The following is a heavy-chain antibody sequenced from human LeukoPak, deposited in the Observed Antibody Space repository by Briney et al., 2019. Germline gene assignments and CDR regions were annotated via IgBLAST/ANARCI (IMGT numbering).Heavy chain of an antibody. D-gene: IGHD4-17*01. CDR2: MNPNSGNT. J-gene: IGHJ5*02. V-gene: IGHV1-8*01. CDR1: GYTCTSYD. Sequence: GASVKVCCEASGYTCTSYDINWVRQATGQGREWMGWMNPNSGNTGYAQKFQGRVTMTRNTSISTAYMELSSLRSEDTAVYYCAREDYAVNWFDPWGQGTLVTVSS. CDR3: AREDYAVNWFDP.